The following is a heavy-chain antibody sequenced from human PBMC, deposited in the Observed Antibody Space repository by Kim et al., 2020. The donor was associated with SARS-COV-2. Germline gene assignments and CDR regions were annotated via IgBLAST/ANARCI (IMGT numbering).Heavy chain of an antibody. CDR3: ARETTVTPDAFDI. Sequence: GGSLRLSCAASGFTFSSHEMNWVRQAPGKGLEWVSYISKSGSNRYYADSVKGRFTISRNNAKNSLYLQMNSLRAEDTAVYYCARETTVTPDAFDIWGQGTMVTVYS. CDR1: GFTFSSHE. CDR2: ISKSGSNR. D-gene: IGHD4-17*01. J-gene: IGHJ3*02. V-gene: IGHV3-48*03.